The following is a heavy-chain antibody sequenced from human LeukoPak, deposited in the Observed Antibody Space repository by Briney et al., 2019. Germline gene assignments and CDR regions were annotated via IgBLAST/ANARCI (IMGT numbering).Heavy chain of an antibody. Sequence: PGGSLRLSCAASGFTFSSYGMQWFRQAPDKGLEWVAAISNDGSNKYYADSVKGRFTKSRDNSKNTLYLQMNSLRAEDTAVYYCAKVDIVATIDAGRLVDYWGQGTLVTVSS. CDR1: GFTFSSYG. CDR2: ISNDGSNK. J-gene: IGHJ4*02. D-gene: IGHD5-12*01. CDR3: AKVDIVATIDAGRLVDY. V-gene: IGHV3-30*19.